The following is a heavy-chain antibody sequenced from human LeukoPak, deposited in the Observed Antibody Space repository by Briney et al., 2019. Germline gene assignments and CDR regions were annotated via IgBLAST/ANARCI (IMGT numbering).Heavy chain of an antibody. V-gene: IGHV1-18*01. CDR2: ISAYNGNT. J-gene: IGHJ4*02. Sequence: GASVKVSCKASGYTFTSYGISWVRQAPGQGLEWMGWISAYNGNTNYAQKLQGRVTMTTDTSTSTAYMELRSLRSDDTAVYYCARTKYSRSWYAFVWGVDYWGQGTLVTVSS. CDR3: ARTKYSRSWYAFVWGVDY. D-gene: IGHD6-13*01. CDR1: GYTFTSYG.